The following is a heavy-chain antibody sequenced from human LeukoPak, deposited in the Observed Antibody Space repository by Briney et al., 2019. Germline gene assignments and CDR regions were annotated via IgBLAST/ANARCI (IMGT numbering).Heavy chain of an antibody. CDR2: ISWDGGST. D-gene: IGHD3-3*01. CDR1: GFTVSSNY. V-gene: IGHV3-48*04. Sequence: GGSLRLSCAASGFTVSSNYINWVRQGPGKGLEWVSLISWDGGSTFYADSVKGRFTVSRDNAKNSLYLQMNSLRAEDTAVYYCARDHAFSYYYYYMDVWGKGTTVTVSS. J-gene: IGHJ6*03. CDR3: ARDHAFSYYYYYMDV.